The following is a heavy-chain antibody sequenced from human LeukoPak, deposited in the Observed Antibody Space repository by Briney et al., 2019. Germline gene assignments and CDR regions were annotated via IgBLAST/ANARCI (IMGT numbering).Heavy chain of an antibody. Sequence: SETLSLTCAVSGGSISSRNWWTWVRQPPGKGLEWIGEIYHSGTTNYNPSLKSRVTISVDKSKNQFSLKLSSVTAADTAVYYCASTSGSGWYFDYWGQGTLVTVSS. CDR3: ASTSGSGWYFDY. CDR1: GGSISSRNW. J-gene: IGHJ4*02. CDR2: IYHSGTT. D-gene: IGHD6-19*01. V-gene: IGHV4-4*02.